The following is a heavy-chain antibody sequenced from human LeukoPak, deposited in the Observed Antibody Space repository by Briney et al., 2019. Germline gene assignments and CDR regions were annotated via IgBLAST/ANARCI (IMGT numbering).Heavy chain of an antibody. V-gene: IGHV5-10-1*01. D-gene: IGHD3-10*01. CDR1: GYSFENYW. CDR3: ARHYYGSGSYSHFDY. CDR2: IDLSDSYT. Sequence: GESLKISCKGSGYSFENYWITWLRQMPGKGLEWMGKIDLSDSYTNYSPSFQGHVTISADKSISTAYLQWSSLKASDSAMYYCARHYYGSGSYSHFDYWGQGTLVTVSS. J-gene: IGHJ4*02.